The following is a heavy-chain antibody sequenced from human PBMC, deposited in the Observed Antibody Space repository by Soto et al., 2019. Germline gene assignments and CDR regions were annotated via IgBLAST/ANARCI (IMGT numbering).Heavy chain of an antibody. V-gene: IGHV4-4*02. J-gene: IGHJ3*02. Sequence: PSETLSLTCAVSSGSISSSNWWSWVRQPPGKGLEWIGEIYHSGSTNYNPSLKSRVTISVDTSKNQFSLKLSSVTAADTAVYYCARDNGAEYSSSGEGAFDIWGQGTMVTVSS. CDR2: IYHSGST. CDR1: SGSISSSNW. CDR3: ARDNGAEYSSSGEGAFDI. D-gene: IGHD6-6*01.